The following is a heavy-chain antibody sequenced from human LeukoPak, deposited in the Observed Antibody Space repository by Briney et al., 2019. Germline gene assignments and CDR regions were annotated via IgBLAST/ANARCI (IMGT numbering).Heavy chain of an antibody. V-gene: IGHV1-8*01. CDR1: GYTFTSYD. CDR3: ARGGGYYSRTGCPKDGEVFDF. Sequence: GSVKVSCMASGYTFTSYDINWVRQATGQGLEWVGWINPNSGNTGYAEKFQGRVTISRNTSISTAYMELNSLRSEDTAVYYCARGGGYYSRTGCPKDGEVFDFWGQGTMVTVSS. J-gene: IGHJ4*01. CDR2: INPNSGNT. D-gene: IGHD2-2*03.